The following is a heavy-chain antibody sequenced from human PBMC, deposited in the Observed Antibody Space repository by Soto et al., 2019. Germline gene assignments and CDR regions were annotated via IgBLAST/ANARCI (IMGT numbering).Heavy chain of an antibody. CDR3: VIVVVPRTTPVDY. V-gene: IGHV3-48*02. J-gene: IGHJ4*02. D-gene: IGHD3-22*01. CDR1: GFTFSSYS. Sequence: GGSLRLSCAASGFTFSSYSMNWVRQAPGKGLEWVSYISSSSSTIYYADSVKGRFTISRDNAKNSLYLQMNSLRDEDTAVYYCVIVVVPRTTPVDYWGQGTLVTVSS. CDR2: ISSSSSTI.